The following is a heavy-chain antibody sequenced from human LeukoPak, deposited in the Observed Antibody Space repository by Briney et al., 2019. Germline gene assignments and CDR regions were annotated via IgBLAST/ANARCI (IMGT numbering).Heavy chain of an antibody. J-gene: IGHJ4*02. Sequence: SETLSLTCTVSGGSVTSSSHYWGWIRQPPGKGLEWIASIYYSGSTYYNPSLKSRVTISVDTSKNQFSLKLSSVTAADTAVYYCARDPVWDWGADYWGQGTLVTVSS. CDR3: ARDPVWDWGADY. V-gene: IGHV4-39*07. CDR1: GGSVTSSSHY. D-gene: IGHD7-27*01. CDR2: IYYSGST.